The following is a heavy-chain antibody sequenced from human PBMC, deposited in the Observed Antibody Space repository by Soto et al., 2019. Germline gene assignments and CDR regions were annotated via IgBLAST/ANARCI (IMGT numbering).Heavy chain of an antibody. V-gene: IGHV1-2*02. CDR1: GYTFTDYY. J-gene: IGHJ3*02. Sequence: GASVKVSCKTSGYTFTDYYTHWVRQAPGQGLEWMGWMNPKSGGAYFAQKFQGRVTLTRDTSIGTAYIEVNSLTSDDTAVYFCTRENIENSDSLYDAFDIWGQGTTVTVSS. CDR2: MNPKSGGA. CDR3: TRENIENSDSLYDAFDI. D-gene: IGHD2-15*01.